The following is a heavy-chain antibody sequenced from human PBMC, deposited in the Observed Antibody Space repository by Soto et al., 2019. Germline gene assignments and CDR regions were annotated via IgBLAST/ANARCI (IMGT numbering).Heavy chain of an antibody. CDR2: ISSSGSTI. D-gene: IGHD3-9*01. J-gene: IGHJ4*02. CDR3: ARACDDILTGYSLAFDY. CDR1: GFTFSDYY. V-gene: IGHV3-11*01. Sequence: GGSLRLSCAASGFTFSDYYMSWIRQAPGKGLEWVSYISSSGSTIYYADSVKGRFTISRDNAKNSLYLQMNSLRAEDTAVYYCARACDDILTGYSLAFDYWGQGTLVTVSS.